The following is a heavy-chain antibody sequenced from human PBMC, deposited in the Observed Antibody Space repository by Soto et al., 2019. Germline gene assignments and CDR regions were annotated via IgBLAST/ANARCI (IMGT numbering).Heavy chain of an antibody. CDR1: GFTFSSYA. J-gene: IGHJ4*02. V-gene: IGHV3-23*01. D-gene: IGHD3-10*01. Sequence: EVQLLESGGGLVQPGGSLRLSCAASGFTFSSYAMSWVRQAPGKGLEWVSAISGSGGSTYYADSVKGRFTISRDNSKNTLYLQMNSLRAEDTAVYYCALTYYYGSGNTYYFDYWGQGTLVTVSS. CDR3: ALTYYYGSGNTYYFDY. CDR2: ISGSGGST.